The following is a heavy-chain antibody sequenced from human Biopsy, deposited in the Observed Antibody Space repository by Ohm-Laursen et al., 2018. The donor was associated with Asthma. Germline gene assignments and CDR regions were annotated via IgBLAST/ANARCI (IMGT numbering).Heavy chain of an antibody. Sequence: SLRLSCTASGFTFSSCGMHWVRQAPGKGLDRVAVISFDGTNRNYTDSVKGRFTISRDNSRNTLHLEMNSLRAEDTAVYFCAKEVFPGWELRRGPDSWGQGTLVTVSS. V-gene: IGHV3-30*18. D-gene: IGHD1-26*01. J-gene: IGHJ4*02. CDR2: ISFDGTNR. CDR1: GFTFSSCG. CDR3: AKEVFPGWELRRGPDS.